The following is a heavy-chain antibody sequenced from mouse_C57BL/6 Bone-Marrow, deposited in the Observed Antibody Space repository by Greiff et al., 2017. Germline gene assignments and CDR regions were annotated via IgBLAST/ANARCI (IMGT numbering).Heavy chain of an antibody. CDR2: IYPGDGDT. CDR1: GYAFSSSW. D-gene: IGHD2-13*01. Sequence: VQLQQSGPELVKPGASVKISCKASGYAFSSSWMNWVKQRPGKGLEWIGRIYPGDGDTNYNGKFKGKATLTADKSSSTAYMQLSSLTSEDSAVYFCARRGEGMDYWGQGTSVTVSS. CDR3: ARRGEGMDY. V-gene: IGHV1-82*01. J-gene: IGHJ4*01.